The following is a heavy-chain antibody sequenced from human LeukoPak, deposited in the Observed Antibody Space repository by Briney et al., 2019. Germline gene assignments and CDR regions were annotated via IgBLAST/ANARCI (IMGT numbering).Heavy chain of an antibody. CDR1: GFTFSSYA. J-gene: IGHJ4*02. D-gene: IGHD7-27*01. V-gene: IGHV3-23*01. CDR3: ARAWGSADY. CDR2: ISGSGGST. Sequence: PGGSLRPPCAASGFTFSSYAMSWVRQAPGKGLEWVSAISGSGGSTYYGDSVKGRFTISRDNSKTTLYLQMNSLRAEDTAVYYCARAWGSADYWGQGTLVTVSS.